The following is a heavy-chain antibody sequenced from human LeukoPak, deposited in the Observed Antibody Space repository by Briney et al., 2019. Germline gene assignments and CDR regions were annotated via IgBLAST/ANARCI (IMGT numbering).Heavy chain of an antibody. CDR3: ARVGDYSYGNY. Sequence: PSETLSLTCTVSGGSISSYYWSWIRQPPGKGLEWIGYIYYSRSTNYNPSLKSRVTISVDTSKNQFSLKLSSVTAADTAVYYCARVGDYSYGNYWGQGTLVTVSS. CDR1: GGSISSYY. D-gene: IGHD5-18*01. J-gene: IGHJ4*02. CDR2: IYYSRST. V-gene: IGHV4-59*01.